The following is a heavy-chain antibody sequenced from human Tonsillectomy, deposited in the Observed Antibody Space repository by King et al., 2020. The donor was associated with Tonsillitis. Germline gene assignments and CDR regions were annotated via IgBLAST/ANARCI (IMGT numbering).Heavy chain of an antibody. Sequence: QLVQSGAEVKKPGASVKVSCTASGYIFTNYYIDWVRQAPGQGLEWMEKINPSGGGTTYAQKFQGRLTMTRDKSTSTAYMELSSLTSEDTAVYFCARALGSWGQGTLVVVSS. CDR2: INPSGGGT. V-gene: IGHV1-46*01. CDR3: ARALGS. CDR1: GYIFTNYY. J-gene: IGHJ5*02.